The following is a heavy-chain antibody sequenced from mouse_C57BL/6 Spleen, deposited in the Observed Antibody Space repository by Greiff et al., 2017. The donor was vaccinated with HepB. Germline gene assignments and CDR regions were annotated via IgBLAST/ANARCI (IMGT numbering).Heavy chain of an antibody. CDR3: AFLDYYGSSYLDY. Sequence: VKLQESGPELVQPGASVKISCKASGYAFSSSWLNWVKQRPGKGLEWIGRIYPGDGDTNYNGKFKGKATLNADKSSSTAYMQLSSLTSEDSAVYFCAFLDYYGSSYLDYWGQGTTLTVSS. D-gene: IGHD1-1*01. CDR1: GYAFSSSW. V-gene: IGHV1-82*01. CDR2: IYPGDGDT. J-gene: IGHJ2*01.